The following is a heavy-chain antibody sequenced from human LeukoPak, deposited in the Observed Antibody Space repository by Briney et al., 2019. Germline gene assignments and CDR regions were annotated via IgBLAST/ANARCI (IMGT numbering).Heavy chain of an antibody. CDR1: GFTFSIYW. V-gene: IGHV3-7*03. J-gene: IGHJ4*02. CDR3: AKDFIGYFDY. Sequence: PGGSLRLSCAASGFTFSIYWMTWVRQAPGKGLEWVANIKQDGSGKYYVDSVKGRFTISRDNAKNSLFLQMNSLRAEDTAVYYCAKDFIGYFDYWGQGTLVTVSS. CDR2: IKQDGSGK. D-gene: IGHD3-10*01.